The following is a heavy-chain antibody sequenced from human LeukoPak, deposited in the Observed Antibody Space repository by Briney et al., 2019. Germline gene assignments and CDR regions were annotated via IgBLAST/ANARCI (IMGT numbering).Heavy chain of an antibody. V-gene: IGHV3-48*02. CDR1: GFTFSRCS. CDR3: ARDLYDSSGYYSVAFDI. D-gene: IGHD3-22*01. CDR2: ISSSSSTI. Sequence: GGSLRLSCAASGFTFSRCSMNWDRLAPGKGLEWVSHISSSSSTIYYGDSVKGRFTISRDNAKNSLYLQMNSLRDEDTAVYYCARDLYDSSGYYSVAFDIWGQGTMVTVSS. J-gene: IGHJ3*02.